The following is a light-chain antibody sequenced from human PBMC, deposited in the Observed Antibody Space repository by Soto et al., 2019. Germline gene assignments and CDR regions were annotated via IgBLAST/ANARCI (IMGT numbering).Light chain of an antibody. CDR2: DAS. CDR3: QQRSNWPPLVT. Sequence: EIVLTQSPATLSLSPGERATLSCRASQSVSSYLAWYQQKPGQAPRLLIYDASNRATGIPARFSGSGSGTDFTLTINSLEPEDFAVYYCQQRSNWPPLVTFGPGTKVDIK. J-gene: IGKJ3*01. CDR1: QSVSSY. V-gene: IGKV3-11*01.